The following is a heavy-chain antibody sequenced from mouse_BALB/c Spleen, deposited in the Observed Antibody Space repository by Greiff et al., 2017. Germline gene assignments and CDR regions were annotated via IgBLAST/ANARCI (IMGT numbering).Heavy chain of an antibody. CDR3: TKYDGYYEFAY. J-gene: IGHJ3*01. CDR2: ISSGGSYT. D-gene: IGHD2-3*01. V-gene: IGHV5-6-4*01. Sequence: DVMLVESGGGLVKPGGSLKLSCAASGFTFSSYTMSWVRQTPEKRLEWVATISSGGSYTYYPDSVKGRFTISRDNAKNTLYLQMSSLKSEDTAMYYCTKYDGYYEFAYWGQGTLVTVSA. CDR1: GFTFSSYT.